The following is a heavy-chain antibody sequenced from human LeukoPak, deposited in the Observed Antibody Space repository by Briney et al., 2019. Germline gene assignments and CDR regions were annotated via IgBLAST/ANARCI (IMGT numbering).Heavy chain of an antibody. D-gene: IGHD1-26*01. Sequence: GGSLRLSCAASGFTFSSYGMHWVRQAPGKGLEWVAFIRSDGTTKYYGDSVKGRFTISRDNSKNTLYLQMNSLRPEDTAMYYCAKALVGATTGDYWGQGTLVTVSS. CDR1: GFTFSSYG. CDR3: AKALVGATTGDY. CDR2: IRSDGTTK. J-gene: IGHJ4*02. V-gene: IGHV3-30*02.